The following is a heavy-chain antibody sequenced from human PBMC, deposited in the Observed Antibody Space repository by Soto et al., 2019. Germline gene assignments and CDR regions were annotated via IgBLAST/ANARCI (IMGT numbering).Heavy chain of an antibody. J-gene: IGHJ5*02. CDR1: GLSLSNGRLG. V-gene: IGHV2-26*01. CDR3: ALIKDCSRTDCYLASFDP. D-gene: IGHD2-2*01. Sequence: QVTLKESGPVLVKPTETLTLTCTVSGLSLSNGRLGVSWIRQPPGKALERLAHIFSNDDKSYSTSLKSRLTISKDTSRSQVVLTMTNMDPVDSATYCCALIKDCSRTDCYLASFDPWGQGTLVTVSS. CDR2: IFSNDDK.